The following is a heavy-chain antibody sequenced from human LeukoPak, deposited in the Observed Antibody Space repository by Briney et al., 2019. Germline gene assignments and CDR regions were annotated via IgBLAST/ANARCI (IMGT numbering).Heavy chain of an antibody. CDR2: IYYSGST. D-gene: IGHD3-9*01. V-gene: IGHV4-59*12. CDR1: GGSISSYY. J-gene: IGHJ4*02. Sequence: SETLSLTCTVSGGSISSYYWSWIRQPPGKGLEWIGYIYYSGSTNYNPSLKSRVTMSVDTSNNQLSLIMTSVTAADTAVFYCARTPQGDNYFDYWGQGHLVTVSS. CDR3: ARTPQGDNYFDY.